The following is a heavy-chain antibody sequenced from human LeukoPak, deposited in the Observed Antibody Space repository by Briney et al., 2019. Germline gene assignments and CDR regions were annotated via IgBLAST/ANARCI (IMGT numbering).Heavy chain of an antibody. CDR1: GYSISSGYY. Sequence: SETLSLTCAVSGYSISSGYYWGWIRQPLGKGLEWIGSIYHSGSTYYNPSLKSRVTISVDTSKNQFSLKLSSVTAADTAVYYCARGPDIVVVPAASPAAAFDIWGQGTMVTVSS. D-gene: IGHD2-2*01. V-gene: IGHV4-38-2*01. CDR3: ARGPDIVVVPAASPAAAFDI. J-gene: IGHJ3*02. CDR2: IYHSGST.